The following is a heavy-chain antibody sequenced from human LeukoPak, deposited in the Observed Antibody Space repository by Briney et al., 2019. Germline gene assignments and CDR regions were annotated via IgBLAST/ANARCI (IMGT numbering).Heavy chain of an antibody. CDR2: INPNSGGT. CDR1: GYTFTGYY. J-gene: IGHJ4*02. V-gene: IGHV1-2*06. Sequence: ASVKVSCKASGYTFTGYYMHWVRQAPGQGLEWMGRINPNSGGTNYAQKFQGRVTMSRDTSISPAYMELSRLSSDDTAVYYCARLIIYGSGIGEGDYWGQRTLVTVSS. D-gene: IGHD3-10*01. CDR3: ARLIIYGSGIGEGDY.